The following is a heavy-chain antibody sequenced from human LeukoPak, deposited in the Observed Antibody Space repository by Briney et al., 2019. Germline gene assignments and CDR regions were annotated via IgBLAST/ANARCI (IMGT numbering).Heavy chain of an antibody. V-gene: IGHV3-30*18. CDR2: VSYDGNDG. Sequence: PGGSLRLSCIGSGFNFTYYAIYWVRQAPGKALEWVAVVSYDGNDGYADSVKGRFSISRDNSQNPVTLQMNNLRVDDTAIYYCAKLAWNDGSYYFDYWGQGTLVTVSS. CDR3: AKLAWNDGSYYFDY. J-gene: IGHJ4*02. CDR1: GFNFTYYA. D-gene: IGHD1-1*01.